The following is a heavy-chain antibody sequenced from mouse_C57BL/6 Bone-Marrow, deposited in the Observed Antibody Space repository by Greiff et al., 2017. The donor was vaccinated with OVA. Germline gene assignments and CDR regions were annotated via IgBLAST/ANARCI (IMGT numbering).Heavy chain of an antibody. Sequence: QVQLKQPGAELVKPGASVKLSCKASGYTFTSYWMQWVKQRPGQGLEWIGGIDPSDSYTNYNQKFKGKATLTVDTSSSTAYMQLSSLTSEDSAVYYCAREGSWYFDVWGTGTTVTVSS. V-gene: IGHV1-50*01. J-gene: IGHJ1*03. CDR2: IDPSDSYT. CDR3: AREGSWYFDV. CDR1: GYTFTSYW.